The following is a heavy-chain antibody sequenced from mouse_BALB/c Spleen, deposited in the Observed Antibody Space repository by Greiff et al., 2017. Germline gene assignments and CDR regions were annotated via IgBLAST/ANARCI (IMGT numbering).Heavy chain of an antibody. Sequence: EVKLVESGGGLVQPGGSLKLSCAASGFTFSSYTMSWVRPTPEKRLEWVAYISNGGGSTYYPDTVKGRFTISRDNAKNTLYLQMSSLKSEDTAMYYCARRVTGAMDYWGQGTSVTVSS. V-gene: IGHV5-12-2*01. CDR3: ARRVTGAMDY. CDR1: GFTFSSYT. D-gene: IGHD2-1*01. CDR2: ISNGGGST. J-gene: IGHJ4*01.